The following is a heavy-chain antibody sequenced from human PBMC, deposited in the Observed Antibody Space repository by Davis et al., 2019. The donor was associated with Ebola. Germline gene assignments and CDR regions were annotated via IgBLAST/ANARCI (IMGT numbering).Heavy chain of an antibody. CDR3: ARGTPGVSTFFFFDS. Sequence: GESLKISCESSGFGFRSHWIGWVRQRPGKGLDWMGMVMPGDSDPVYSPSFQGQVTISVDTSTRTVHLQWSSLKASDTGIYYCARGTPGVSTFFFFDSWGQGTPVTVSS. CDR1: GFGFRSHW. CDR2: VMPGDSDP. J-gene: IGHJ4*02. D-gene: IGHD4-11*01. V-gene: IGHV5-51*01.